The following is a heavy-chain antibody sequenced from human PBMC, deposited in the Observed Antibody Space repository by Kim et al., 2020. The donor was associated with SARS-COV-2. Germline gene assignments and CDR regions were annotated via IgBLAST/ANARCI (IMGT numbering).Heavy chain of an antibody. CDR3: ARTPVRDSSGYSDY. V-gene: IGHV1-69*02. J-gene: IGHJ4*02. D-gene: IGHD3-22*01. Sequence: ARTCQGRVTITADKSTSTAYMELSSLRSEDTAVYYCARTPVRDSSGYSDYWGQGTLVTVSS.